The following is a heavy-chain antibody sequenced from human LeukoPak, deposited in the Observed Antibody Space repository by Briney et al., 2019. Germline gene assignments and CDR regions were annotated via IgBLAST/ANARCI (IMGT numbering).Heavy chain of an antibody. D-gene: IGHD1-26*01. CDR2: ISAYNDNT. J-gene: IGHJ4*02. V-gene: IGHV1-18*01. CDR3: ARPRDAWEVPDY. Sequence: GASVKVSCKASGYTFTSYGISWVRQAPGQGLEWMGWISAYNDNTHYAQKLQGRVTMTTDTSTSTAYMELRSLRSDDTAVYYCARPRDAWEVPDYWGQGTLVTVSS. CDR1: GYTFTSYG.